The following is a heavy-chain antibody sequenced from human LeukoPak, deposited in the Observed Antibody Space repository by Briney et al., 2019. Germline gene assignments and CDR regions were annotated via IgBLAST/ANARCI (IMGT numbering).Heavy chain of an antibody. CDR3: ARDFWSGYYPRGYYFDY. J-gene: IGHJ4*02. Sequence: SETLSLTCAVYGGPFGGYYWSWTRQPPGKGLDWIGEFNHSGSTNYNPSLKSRVTISVDTSKNQYSLKLSSATAADTAVYYCARDFWSGYYPRGYYFDYWGQGTLVTVSS. CDR1: GGPFGGYY. CDR2: FNHSGST. V-gene: IGHV4-34*01. D-gene: IGHD3-3*01.